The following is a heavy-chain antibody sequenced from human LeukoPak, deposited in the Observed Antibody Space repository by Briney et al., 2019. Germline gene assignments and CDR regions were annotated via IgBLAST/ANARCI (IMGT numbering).Heavy chain of an antibody. V-gene: IGHV1-18*01. CDR3: ARGRPHDGVVVVAATPYYYYYYGMDV. CDR2: ISAYNGNT. D-gene: IGHD2-15*01. CDR1: GYTFTSYG. Sequence: ASVKVSCKASGYTFTSYGISWVRQAPGQGLEWMGWISAYNGNTNYAQKLQGRVTMTTDTSTSTAYMELRSLRSDDTAVYYCARGRPHDGVVVVAATPYYYYYYGMDVWGQGTTVTVSS. J-gene: IGHJ6*02.